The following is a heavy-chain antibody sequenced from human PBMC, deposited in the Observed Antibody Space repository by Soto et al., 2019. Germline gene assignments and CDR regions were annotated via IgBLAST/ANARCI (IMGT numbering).Heavy chain of an antibody. V-gene: IGHV3-30-3*01. Sequence: QVQLVESGGGVVQPGRSLRLSCAASGFTFSSYAMHWVRQAPGKGLEWVAVISYDGSNKYYADSVKGRFTISRDNSKNSLYLQMNSLRAEDTAVYYCARDSKLVRLAFDIWGQGTMVTVSS. CDR2: ISYDGSNK. CDR3: ARDSKLVRLAFDI. J-gene: IGHJ3*02. CDR1: GFTFSSYA. D-gene: IGHD6-13*01.